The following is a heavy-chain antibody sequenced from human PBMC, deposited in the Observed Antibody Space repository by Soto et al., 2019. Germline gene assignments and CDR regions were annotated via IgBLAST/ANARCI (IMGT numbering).Heavy chain of an antibody. CDR2: IYYSGST. CDR1: GGSISSGGYY. Sequence: PSETLSLTCTVSGGSISSGGYYWSWIRQHPGKGLEWIGYIYYSGSTYYNPSLKSRVTISVDTSKNQFSLKLSYVTAADTAVYYCASAVSSTSGDYYYYYRMDVWGQGTPVTVS. V-gene: IGHV4-31*03. D-gene: IGHD6-6*01. J-gene: IGHJ6*02. CDR3: ASAVSSTSGDYYYYYRMDV.